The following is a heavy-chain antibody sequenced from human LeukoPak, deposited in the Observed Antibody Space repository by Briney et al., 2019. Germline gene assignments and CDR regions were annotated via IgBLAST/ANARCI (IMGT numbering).Heavy chain of an antibody. J-gene: IGHJ4*02. CDR3: ARRLVLWFGNDY. Sequence: SETLSLTCGVYGGSLSAYYWSWIRQSPGKGLEWIGEINHSGSTNYNPSLKSRVTISVDTSKNQFSLKLSSVTAADTAVYYCARRLVLWFGNDYWGQGTLVTVSS. CDR1: GGSLSAYY. V-gene: IGHV4-34*01. CDR2: INHSGST. D-gene: IGHD3-10*01.